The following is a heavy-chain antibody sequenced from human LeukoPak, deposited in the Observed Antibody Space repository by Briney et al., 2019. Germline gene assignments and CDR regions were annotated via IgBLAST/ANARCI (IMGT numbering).Heavy chain of an antibody. V-gene: IGHV3-23*01. J-gene: IGHJ5*02. CDR2: ITTSGGDT. CDR3: AKDFYGSGWHLYNWFDP. D-gene: IGHD6-19*01. CDR1: GFTFSSYA. Sequence: GGSLRLSCAASGFTFSSYAMSWVRQAPGKGLEWISTITTSGGDTYYADSVKGRFTISRDNSKNTLYLQMNSLRAEDTAVYYCAKDFYGSGWHLYNWFDPWGQGTLVTVSS.